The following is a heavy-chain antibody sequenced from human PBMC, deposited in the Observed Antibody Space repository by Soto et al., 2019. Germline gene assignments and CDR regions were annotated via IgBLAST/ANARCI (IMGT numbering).Heavy chain of an antibody. Sequence: QVQLQQWGAGLLKPSETLSLTCAVYGGSFSGYYWSWIRQPPGKGLEWIGEINHSGSTNYNPSLKSRVTISVVTSKNQFSLKLSSVTAADTAVYYCARGPTPEDYGDSGHDYWGQGTLVTVSS. CDR3: ARGPTPEDYGDSGHDY. V-gene: IGHV4-34*01. CDR2: INHSGST. CDR1: GGSFSGYY. J-gene: IGHJ4*02. D-gene: IGHD4-17*01.